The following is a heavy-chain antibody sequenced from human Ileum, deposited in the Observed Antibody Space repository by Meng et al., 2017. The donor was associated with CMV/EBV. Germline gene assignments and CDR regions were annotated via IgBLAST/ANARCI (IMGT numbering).Heavy chain of an antibody. J-gene: IGHJ4*02. CDR3: ARHHVDYRHRKSSDQRLFDY. CDR1: GFTSSAYA. V-gene: IGHV3-30-3*01. D-gene: IGHD4-11*01. Sequence: GGSLRLSCAASGFTSSAYAMHWVRQAPGKGLEWVELTSYEESTKYYTDSVKGRFTISRDNSKKTKYQKMNSLRVEDMAVYYWARHHVDYRHRKSSDQRLFDYWGLGTLVTVSS. CDR2: TSYEESTK.